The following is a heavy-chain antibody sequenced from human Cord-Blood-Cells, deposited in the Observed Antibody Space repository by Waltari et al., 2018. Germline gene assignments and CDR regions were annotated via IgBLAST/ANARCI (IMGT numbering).Heavy chain of an antibody. CDR3: ARDTPRSSWYAFDI. V-gene: IGHV4-59*11. J-gene: IGHJ3*02. CDR1: GGSISSHY. D-gene: IGHD6-13*01. CDR2: ISYSGST. Sequence: QVQLQESGPGLVKPSETLSLTCPVPGGSISSHYWSWIRNPPGKGLEWIGYISYSGSTNYNPSLKSRVTISVDTSKNQFSLKLSSVTAADTAVYYCARDTPRSSWYAFDIWGQGTMVTVSS.